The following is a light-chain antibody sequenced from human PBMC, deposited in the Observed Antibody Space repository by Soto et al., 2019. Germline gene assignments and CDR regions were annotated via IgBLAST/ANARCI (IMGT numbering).Light chain of an antibody. J-gene: IGKJ4*01. CDR2: GAT. V-gene: IGKV3-15*01. CDR3: QQYNKWPLT. CDR1: QSVSSK. Sequence: EIVMTQSPATLSVSPGERATLSCRASQSVSSKLACYQQKRGQAPRPLDYGATTQAPGSTARFSGSGCGTEVTLTISGLQYEDFAVYYCQQYNKWPLTFGGGNKVEIK.